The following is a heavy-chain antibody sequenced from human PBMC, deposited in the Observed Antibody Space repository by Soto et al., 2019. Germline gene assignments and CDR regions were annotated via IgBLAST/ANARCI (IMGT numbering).Heavy chain of an antibody. CDR2: VYYSGTT. J-gene: IGHJ4*02. CDR3: ARTTAVPNTLRSRYFFDY. D-gene: IGHD4-17*01. Sequence: SETLSLTCSVSGGSVSNKTYYWSWIRQPPGKRLEWIGYVYYSGTTNYNTSLKSRVTISVDLSKNQFSLRLSSVTTADTALYYCARTTAVPNTLRSRYFFDYWGQGTLVTVSS. V-gene: IGHV4-61*01. CDR1: GGSVSNKTYY.